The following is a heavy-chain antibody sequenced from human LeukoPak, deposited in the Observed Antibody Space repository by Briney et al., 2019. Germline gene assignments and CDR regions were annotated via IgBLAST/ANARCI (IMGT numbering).Heavy chain of an antibody. CDR2: ISAYNGKT. V-gene: IGHV1-18*01. D-gene: IGHD3-10*01. Sequence: ASVKVSCKASGYTFTSYGISWVRQAPGQGLEWMGWISAYNGKTNYAQKLQGRVTMTTDTSTSTAYMELRSLGSDDTAVYYCARDPVRAGEDGFDPWGEGTLVTDSS. CDR3: ARDPVRAGEDGFDP. CDR1: GYTFTSYG. J-gene: IGHJ5*02.